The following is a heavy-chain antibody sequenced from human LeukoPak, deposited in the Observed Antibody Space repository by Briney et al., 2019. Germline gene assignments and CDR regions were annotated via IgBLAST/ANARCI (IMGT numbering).Heavy chain of an antibody. CDR2: ISYDGSNK. CDR1: GFTFSSYA. V-gene: IGHV3-30-3*01. CDR3: ARVPSSSGSYPFDY. D-gene: IGHD3-10*01. Sequence: GGSLRLSCAASGFTFSSYAMHWVRQAPGKGLEWVAVISYDGSNKYYADSVKGRFTLSRDNSKNTLYLQMNSLRAEDTAVYYCARVPSSSGSYPFDYWGQGTLVTVSS. J-gene: IGHJ4*02.